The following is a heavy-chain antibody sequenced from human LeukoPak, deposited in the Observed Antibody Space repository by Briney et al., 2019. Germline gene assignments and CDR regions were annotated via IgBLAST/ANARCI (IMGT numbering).Heavy chain of an antibody. CDR1: GFTFSSYA. CDR3: VKGSQWLVPDTPPLDY. V-gene: IGHV3-64D*06. Sequence: GSLRLSCSASGFTFSSYAMHWVRQAPGKGLEYVSAISSNGGSTYYADSVKGRFTISRDNSKNTLYLQMSSLRAEDTAVYYCVKGSQWLVPDTPPLDYWGQGTLVTVSS. CDR2: ISSNGGST. J-gene: IGHJ4*02. D-gene: IGHD6-19*01.